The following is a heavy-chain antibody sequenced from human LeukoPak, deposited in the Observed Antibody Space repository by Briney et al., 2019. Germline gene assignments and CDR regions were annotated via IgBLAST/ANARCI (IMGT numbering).Heavy chain of an antibody. CDR2: IYWDDDK. V-gene: IGHV2-5*02. CDR3: AHRRKDSSTWDY. CDR1: GFSLSTREVG. Sequence: SGPTLVKPTQTLTLTCTISGFSLSTREVGVGWIRQPPGKALEWLALIYWDDDKRYSPSLKSRLTLIKDTSENQMVLTMTNMHTVNTGTYYWAHRRKDSSTWDYWGQGTLVTVSS. J-gene: IGHJ4*02. D-gene: IGHD6-13*01.